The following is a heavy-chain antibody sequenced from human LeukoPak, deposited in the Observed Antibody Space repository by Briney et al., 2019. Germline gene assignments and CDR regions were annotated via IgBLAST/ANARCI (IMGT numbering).Heavy chain of an antibody. CDR3: ARHFSSIRYTRFYP. D-gene: IGHD6-13*01. CDR2: IDPNDSYT. V-gene: IGHV5-10-1*01. CDR1: GYSFTSYW. Sequence: GESLKISCKGSGYSFTSYWVSWVRQMPGKGLGVVGRIDPNDSYTNYRPSFQGHITISADKSFITAYLQWSSLQASDTSMYSCARHFSSIRYTRFYPWGQGTLVTVSS. J-gene: IGHJ5*02.